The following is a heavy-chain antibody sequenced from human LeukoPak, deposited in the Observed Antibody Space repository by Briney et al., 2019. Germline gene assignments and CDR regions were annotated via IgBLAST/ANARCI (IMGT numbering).Heavy chain of an antibody. J-gene: IGHJ4*02. CDR2: ISYDGSNK. CDR3: AKDHIYYDSSGPYYFDY. CDR1: GFTFSSYG. D-gene: IGHD3-22*01. Sequence: GGSLRLSCAASGFTFSSYGMHWVRQAPGKGLEWVAVISYDGSNKYYADSVKGRFTISRDNSKNTLYLQMNSLRAEDTAVYYCAKDHIYYDSSGPYYFDYWGQGTLVTVSS. V-gene: IGHV3-30*18.